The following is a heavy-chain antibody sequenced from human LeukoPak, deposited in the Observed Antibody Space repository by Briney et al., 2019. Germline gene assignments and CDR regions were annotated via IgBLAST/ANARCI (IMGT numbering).Heavy chain of an antibody. D-gene: IGHD6-13*01. J-gene: IGHJ4*02. CDR1: GYSFTSYW. Sequence: KRGESLKISCEGSGYSFTSYWVSWVRQMPGKGLEWMGRIDPSDSYTNYSPSFQGHVTISADKSISTAYLQWSSLKASDTAMYYCARRNRNSWYSFDYWGQGSLVTVSS. CDR3: ARRNRNSWYSFDY. V-gene: IGHV5-10-1*01. CDR2: IDPSDSYT.